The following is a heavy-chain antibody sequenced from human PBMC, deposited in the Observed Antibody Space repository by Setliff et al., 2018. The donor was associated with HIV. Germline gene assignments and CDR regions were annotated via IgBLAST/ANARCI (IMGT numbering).Heavy chain of an antibody. CDR2: VNPNSGDT. CDR1: GYSFTDYF. CDR3: AREGDVLSGYYVNWFDP. J-gene: IGHJ5*02. D-gene: IGHD3-3*01. Sequence: GASVKVSCKASGYSFTDYFMHWVRQAPGQGLEWMGRVNPNSGDTNYAQKFQGRVTMTGHTSISTAYMELSRLTSDDTAVYYCAREGDVLSGYYVNWFDPWGQGTLVTVSS. V-gene: IGHV1-2*06.